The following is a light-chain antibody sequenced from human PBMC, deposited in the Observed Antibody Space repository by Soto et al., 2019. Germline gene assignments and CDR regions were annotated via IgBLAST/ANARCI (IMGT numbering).Light chain of an antibody. CDR1: QSISRY. CDR3: HQYSTYPWT. J-gene: IGKJ1*01. Sequence: IVLTQSPGTLSLSPGERTTLSCRASQSISRYLAWYQQKPGQGPRLLIYGASSRATGIPDRFSGSGSATEFTLTISSLQPDDFATYYCHQYSTYPWTFGQGTKVDIK. V-gene: IGKV3-20*01. CDR2: GAS.